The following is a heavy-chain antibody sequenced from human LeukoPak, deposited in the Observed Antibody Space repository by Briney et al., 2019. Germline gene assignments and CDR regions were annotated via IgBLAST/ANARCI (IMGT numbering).Heavy chain of an antibody. Sequence: GASVKVSCKASGCTFSSYAISWVRQAPGQGLEWMGGIIPIFGTANYAQKFQGRVTVTTDESTSTAYMELSSLRSEDTAVYYCARQFRNYYGSARGPLDVWGKGTTVTVSS. CDR2: IIPIFGTA. CDR3: ARQFRNYYGSARGPLDV. J-gene: IGHJ6*04. V-gene: IGHV1-69*05. CDR1: GCTFSSYA. D-gene: IGHD3-10*01.